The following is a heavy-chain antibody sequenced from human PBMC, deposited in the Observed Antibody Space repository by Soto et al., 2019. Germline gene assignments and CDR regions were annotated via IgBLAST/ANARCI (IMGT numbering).Heavy chain of an antibody. CDR2: IIPIFGKT. V-gene: IGHV1-69*06. CDR1: ADTLSNYG. J-gene: IGHJ4*02. CDR3: ARLVITDYYDY. D-gene: IGHD2-8*02. Sequence: GGSGKVACNASADTLSNYGVCSLRQAPGQGPEWMGAIIPIFGKTKYAQKFQGRVTITADKSTFTVYMEFSSLRSEETAVYYCARLVITDYYDYWGQGTLLGVSS.